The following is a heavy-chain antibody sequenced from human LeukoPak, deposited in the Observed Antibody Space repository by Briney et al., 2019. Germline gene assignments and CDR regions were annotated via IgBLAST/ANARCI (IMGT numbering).Heavy chain of an antibody. V-gene: IGHV3-23*01. CDR3: AKDSGSYLEIRY. CDR1: GFTFSSYA. J-gene: IGHJ4*02. Sequence: GGSLRLSCAASGFTFSSYAMSWVRQAPGKGLEWVSAISGSGGSTYYADSVKGRFTISRGNSKNTLYLQMNSLRAEDTAVYYCAKDSGSYLEIRYWGQGTLVTVSS. D-gene: IGHD1-26*01. CDR2: ISGSGGST.